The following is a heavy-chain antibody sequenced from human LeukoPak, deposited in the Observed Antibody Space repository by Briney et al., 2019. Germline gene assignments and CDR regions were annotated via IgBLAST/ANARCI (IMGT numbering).Heavy chain of an antibody. D-gene: IGHD6-13*01. V-gene: IGHV4-59*08. J-gene: IGHJ4*02. CDR3: ARHARQYSGDWSNYFDY. Sequence: SETLSLTCTVSGGSISSYYWSWIRQPPGKGLEWIGYIYYRGSTNYNPSLKSRVTISVDTSKNQFSLKLTSVTAADMALYYCARHARQYSGDWSNYFDYWGQESLVTVSS. CDR2: IYYRGST. CDR1: GGSISSYY.